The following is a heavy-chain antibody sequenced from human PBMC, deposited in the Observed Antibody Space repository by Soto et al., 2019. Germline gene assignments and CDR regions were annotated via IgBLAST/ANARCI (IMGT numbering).Heavy chain of an antibody. D-gene: IGHD4-17*01. V-gene: IGHV1-69*13. Sequence: SVKESFKACGGAFSSYAISWVRRAPGQGLEWMGGIIPIFGTANYAQKFQGRVTITADESTSTAYMELSSLRSEDTAVYYCATTVNDDGAFDIWGQGTMVTVSS. CDR2: IIPIFGTA. CDR1: GGAFSSYA. CDR3: ATTVNDDGAFDI. J-gene: IGHJ3*02.